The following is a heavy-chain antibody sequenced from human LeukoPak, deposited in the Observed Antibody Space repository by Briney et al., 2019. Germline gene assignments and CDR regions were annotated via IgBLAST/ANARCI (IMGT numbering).Heavy chain of an antibody. Sequence: ASVKVSCKASGGTFSSYAISWVRQAPGQGLEWMGGIIPIFGTANYAQKFQGRVTITADESTSTAYMELSSLRSEDTAVYYCAKVGSYCSGGSCYSGTFDYWGQGTLVTVFS. CDR2: IIPIFGTA. CDR3: AKVGSYCSGGSCYSGTFDY. J-gene: IGHJ4*02. D-gene: IGHD2-15*01. CDR1: GGTFSSYA. V-gene: IGHV1-69*13.